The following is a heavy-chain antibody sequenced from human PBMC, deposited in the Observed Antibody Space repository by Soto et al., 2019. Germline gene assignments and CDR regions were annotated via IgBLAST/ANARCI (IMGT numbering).Heavy chain of an antibody. J-gene: IGHJ4*02. CDR2: ISGSGGTI. CDR3: VRDLYRSATMPCLDH. V-gene: IGHV3-48*03. CDR1: GFTFNTYE. D-gene: IGHD1-1*01. Sequence: GSLRLSCAASGFTFNTYEMHWVRQAPGKGLEWVPYISGSGGTIYYADSVKGRFTISRDNAKKSLYLRMNSLRAEDTAVYYCVRDLYRSATMPCLDHWGQGALVTV.